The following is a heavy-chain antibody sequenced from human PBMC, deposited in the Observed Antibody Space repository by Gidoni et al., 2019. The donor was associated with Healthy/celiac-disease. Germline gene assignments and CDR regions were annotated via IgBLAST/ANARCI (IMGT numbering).Heavy chain of an antibody. CDR1: GFTFSSYA. J-gene: IGHJ5*02. V-gene: IGHV3-30-3*01. CDR2: ISYDGSNK. Sequence: QVQLVESGGGVVQPGRSLRLSCAASGFTFSSYAMHWVRQAPGKGLGWVAVISYDGSNKYYADSVKGRFTISRDNSKNTLYLQMNSLRAEDTAVYYCARDRAVVVAANLESSWFDPWGQGTLVTVSS. CDR3: ARDRAVVVAANLESSWFDP. D-gene: IGHD2-15*01.